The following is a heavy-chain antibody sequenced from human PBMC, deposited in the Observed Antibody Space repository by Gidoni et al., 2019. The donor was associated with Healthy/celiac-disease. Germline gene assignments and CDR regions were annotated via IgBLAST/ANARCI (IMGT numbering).Heavy chain of an antibody. CDR1: GFTFSSYG. V-gene: IGHV3-33*01. Sequence: QVQLVESGGGVVQPGRSLRLSCAASGFTFSSYGMHWVRQAPGKGLEWVAVIWYDGSNKYYADSVKGRFTISRDNSKNTLYLQMNSLRAEDTAVYYCARGSNYDILTGSLDYWGQGTLVTVSS. CDR3: ARGSNYDILTGSLDY. J-gene: IGHJ4*02. CDR2: IWYDGSNK. D-gene: IGHD3-9*01.